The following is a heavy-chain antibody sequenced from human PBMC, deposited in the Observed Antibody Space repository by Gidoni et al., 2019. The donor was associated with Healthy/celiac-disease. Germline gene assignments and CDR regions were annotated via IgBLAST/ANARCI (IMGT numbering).Heavy chain of an antibody. D-gene: IGHD1-26*01. J-gene: IGHJ4*02. CDR1: GFTFEDYT. V-gene: IGHV3-43*01. Sequence: EVQLVESGVVVVQPGGSLRPSCAASGFTFEDYTLHWVRQAPGKGLECVSLISWDGGSTYYADSVKGRFTISRDNSKNSLYLQMNSLRTEDTALYYCATDRYGYSGSYIGGGLLAYWGQGTLVTVSS. CDR3: ATDRYGYSGSYIGGGLLAY. CDR2: ISWDGGST.